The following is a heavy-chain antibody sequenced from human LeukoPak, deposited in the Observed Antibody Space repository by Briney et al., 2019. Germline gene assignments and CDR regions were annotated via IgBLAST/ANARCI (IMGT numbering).Heavy chain of an antibody. Sequence: GGSLRLSCAASGFTFSSYGMHWVRQAPGKGLEWVAVISYDGSNKYYADSVEGRFTISGDNSKNTLYLQMNSLRAEDTAVYYCAKDARGYSYGYVDYWGQGTLVTVSS. CDR2: ISYDGSNK. D-gene: IGHD5-18*01. CDR3: AKDARGYSYGYVDY. J-gene: IGHJ4*02. CDR1: GFTFSSYG. V-gene: IGHV3-30*18.